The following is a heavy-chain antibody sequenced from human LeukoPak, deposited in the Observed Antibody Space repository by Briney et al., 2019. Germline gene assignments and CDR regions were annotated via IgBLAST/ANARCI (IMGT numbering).Heavy chain of an antibody. CDR3: ARSGLLWFGEIDY. D-gene: IGHD3-10*01. V-gene: IGHV3-7*03. J-gene: IGHJ4*02. CDR2: IKQDGSEM. Sequence: GGSLRLSCAASGFTFSRYWMSWVRQAPGKGLEWVADIKQDGSEMDYVDSVRGRFTISRDNAKNSLFLQMNSLRADDSAVYYCARSGLLWFGEIDYWGRGILVTVSS. CDR1: GFTFSRYW.